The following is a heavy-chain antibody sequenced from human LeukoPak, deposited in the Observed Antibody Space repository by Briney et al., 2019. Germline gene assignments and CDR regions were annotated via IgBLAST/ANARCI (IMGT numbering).Heavy chain of an antibody. D-gene: IGHD2-2*01. V-gene: IGHV3-74*01. CDR2: VNNDGSAT. Sequence: GGSLRLSCAASGFTFSSYWMHWVRQVPGKGLVWVARVNNDGSATSYADSVKGRFTISRDNSKNTLYLQMNSLRAEDTAVYYCARDRAIVVVPAAMLHYYYYYGMDVWGQGTTVTVSS. CDR3: ARDRAIVVVPAAMLHYYYYYGMDV. J-gene: IGHJ6*02. CDR1: GFTFSSYW.